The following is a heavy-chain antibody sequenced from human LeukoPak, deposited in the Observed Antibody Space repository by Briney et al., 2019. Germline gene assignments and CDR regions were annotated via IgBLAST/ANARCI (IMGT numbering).Heavy chain of an antibody. CDR1: GFTFSTYS. CDR2: ISSSSSSTI. D-gene: IGHD6-13*01. V-gene: IGHV3-48*01. Sequence: PGGSLRLSCAASGFTFSTYSMNWVRQAPGKGLEWVSYISSSSSSTIYYADSVKGRFTVSRDNSKNTLYLQMNSLRAEDTAVYYCVRGAYSSSWLNFDYWGQGTLVTVSS. J-gene: IGHJ4*02. CDR3: VRGAYSSSWLNFDY.